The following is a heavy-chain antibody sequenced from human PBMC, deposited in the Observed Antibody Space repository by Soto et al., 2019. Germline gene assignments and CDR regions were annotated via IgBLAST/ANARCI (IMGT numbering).Heavy chain of an antibody. Sequence: TLSLTCAVSGGSISSGGYSWSWIRQPPGKGLEWIGYIYHSGSTYYNPSPKSRVTISVDRSKNQFSLKLSSVTAADTAVYYCARLYYYDSSGYYFDYWGQGTLVTVSS. CDR2: IYHSGST. V-gene: IGHV4-30-2*01. J-gene: IGHJ4*02. CDR1: GGSISSGGYS. D-gene: IGHD3-22*01. CDR3: ARLYYYDSSGYYFDY.